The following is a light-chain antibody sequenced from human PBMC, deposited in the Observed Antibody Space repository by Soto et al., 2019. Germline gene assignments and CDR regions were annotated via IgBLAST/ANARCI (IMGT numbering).Light chain of an antibody. Sequence: QSALTQPRSVSGSPGQSVTISCTGDSSDVGGYKYVSWYQQYPGKAPKVMIYDVNNRPSGVPDRFSGSKSGNTASLTISGLQAEDEADYYCCSYAGSFLVFGGGTKLTVL. CDR1: SSDVGGYKY. V-gene: IGLV2-11*01. CDR2: DVN. CDR3: CSYAGSFLV. J-gene: IGLJ2*01.